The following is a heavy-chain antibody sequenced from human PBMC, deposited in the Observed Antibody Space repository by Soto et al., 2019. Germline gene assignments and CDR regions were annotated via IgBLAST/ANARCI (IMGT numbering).Heavy chain of an antibody. Sequence: QVPLVESGGGVVQPGGSLSLSCAASGFSISRSAMHWVRQAPGKGLEWVAVIAYDGSNRWYADSAKGRFTISRDNSKNTVYLEMSSLRGEDTAVYYCARDLQAGTDNVNWFAPWGQGTLVTVSS. D-gene: IGHD1-1*01. CDR2: IAYDGSNR. J-gene: IGHJ5*02. CDR3: ARDLQAGTDNVNWFAP. CDR1: GFSISRSA. V-gene: IGHV3-30*04.